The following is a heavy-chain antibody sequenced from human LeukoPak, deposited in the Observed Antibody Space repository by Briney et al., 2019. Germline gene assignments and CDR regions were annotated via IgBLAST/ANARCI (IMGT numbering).Heavy chain of an antibody. CDR3: ARSDRDYYDSSGYYY. CDR1: GYTFTSYD. D-gene: IGHD3-22*01. J-gene: IGHJ4*02. CDR2: MNPNSGNT. Sequence: GASVKVSCKASGYTFTSYDINWVRQATGQGLEWMGWMNPNSGNTGYAQKFQGRVTMTRDTSISTAYMELSRLRSDDTAVYYCARSDRDYYDSSGYYYWGQGTLVTVSS. V-gene: IGHV1-8*01.